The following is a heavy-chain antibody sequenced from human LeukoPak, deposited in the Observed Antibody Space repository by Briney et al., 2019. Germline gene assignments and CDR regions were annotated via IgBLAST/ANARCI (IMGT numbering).Heavy chain of an antibody. V-gene: IGHV3-23*01. CDR1: GFTFSSYG. D-gene: IGHD3-22*01. Sequence: AGGSLRLSCAASGFTFSSYGMNWVRQAPGKGLEWVSTTSGSGGRTYYADSVKGRFTISRDNSKNTLYVQMNSPRAEDTAVYYCAKEGTNYYDSSGILCWGQGTLVTVSS. CDR2: TSGSGGRT. J-gene: IGHJ4*02. CDR3: AKEGTNYYDSSGILC.